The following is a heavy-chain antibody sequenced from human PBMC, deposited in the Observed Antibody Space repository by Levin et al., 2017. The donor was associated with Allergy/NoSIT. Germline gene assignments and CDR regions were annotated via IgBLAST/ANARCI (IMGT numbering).Heavy chain of an antibody. CDR2: IIPIFGTA. D-gene: IGHD4-11*01. J-gene: IGHJ6*03. Sequence: GASVKVSCKASGGTFSSYAISWVRQAPGQGLEWMGGIIPIFGTANYAQKFQGRVTITADESTSTAYMELSSLRSEDTAVYYCARDLGSYSNYYYYYMDVWGKGTTVTVSS. CDR3: ARDLGSYSNYYYYYMDV. V-gene: IGHV1-69*13. CDR1: GGTFSSYA.